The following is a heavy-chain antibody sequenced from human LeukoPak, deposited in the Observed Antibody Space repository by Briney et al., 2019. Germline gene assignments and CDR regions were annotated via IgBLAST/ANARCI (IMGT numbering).Heavy chain of an antibody. V-gene: IGHV3-7*03. CDR3: ARGSSGYDFGDYFDY. D-gene: IGHD5-12*01. Sequence: GGSLRLSCAASGFTFSNYWMSWVRQAPGRGLEWVANLKQDGSQTYYVDSVKGRFTISRDNAKNSPYLQMNSLRAEDTAVYYCARGSSGYDFGDYFDYWGQGTLVTVSS. CDR1: GFTFSNYW. J-gene: IGHJ4*02. CDR2: LKQDGSQT.